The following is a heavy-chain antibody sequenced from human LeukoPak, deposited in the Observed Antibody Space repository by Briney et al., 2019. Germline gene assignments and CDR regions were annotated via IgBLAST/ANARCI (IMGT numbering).Heavy chain of an antibody. CDR1: GVSISSYY. CDR3: ARRDRFLEWAISP. Sequence: SETLSLTCTVSGVSISSYYWSWIRQPPGKGLEWIGYIYYSGRTNYNPSLKSRVTISVDTSKNQFSLKLSSVTAADTAVYYCARRDRFLEWAISPWGQGTLVTVSS. CDR2: IYYSGRT. J-gene: IGHJ5*02. D-gene: IGHD3-3*01. V-gene: IGHV4-59*01.